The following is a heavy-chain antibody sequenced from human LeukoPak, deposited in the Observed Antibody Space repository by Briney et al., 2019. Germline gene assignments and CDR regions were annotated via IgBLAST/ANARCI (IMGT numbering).Heavy chain of an antibody. D-gene: IGHD3-3*01. Sequence: ASVKVSCKASGYTFTSYDINWVRQATGQWLEWMGWMNPNSGNTGYAQKFQGRVTITRNTSISTAYMELSSLRSEDTAVYYCARGQDDFWSGYYFRAFDIWGQGTMVTVSS. CDR1: GYTFTSYD. V-gene: IGHV1-8*03. J-gene: IGHJ3*02. CDR3: ARGQDDFWSGYYFRAFDI. CDR2: MNPNSGNT.